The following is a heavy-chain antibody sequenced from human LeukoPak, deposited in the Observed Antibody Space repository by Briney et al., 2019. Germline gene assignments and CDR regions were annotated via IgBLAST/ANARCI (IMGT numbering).Heavy chain of an antibody. J-gene: IGHJ4*02. D-gene: IGHD1-20*01. CDR2: VNSDGSVT. CDR1: GFTFTDYW. CDR3: SRDLTA. V-gene: IGHV3-74*01. Sequence: PGGSLRLSCAASGFTFTDYWMLWVRQAPGKGLVWVSRVNSDGSVTTYADSVKGRFTISRDNARKMIYLQMNSLRDDDAALYYCSRDLTAWGRGTLVTVSS.